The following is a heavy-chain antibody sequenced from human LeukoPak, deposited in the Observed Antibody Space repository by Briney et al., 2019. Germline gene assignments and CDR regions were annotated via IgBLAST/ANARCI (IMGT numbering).Heavy chain of an antibody. CDR3: ARGKCGGVGWLTDNYYYYMDV. CDR2: IYTSGYT. V-gene: IGHV4-4*07. CDR1: GGSVNNYY. Sequence: SETLSLTCTVSGGSVNNYYWSWIRQPAGKGLEWIGRIYTSGYTDYNPSLKSRVTMSMDTSKNQFSLTLTSVTAADTAVYYCARGKCGGVGWLTDNYYYYMDVWGKGPRSPSP. D-gene: IGHD2-8*02. J-gene: IGHJ6*03.